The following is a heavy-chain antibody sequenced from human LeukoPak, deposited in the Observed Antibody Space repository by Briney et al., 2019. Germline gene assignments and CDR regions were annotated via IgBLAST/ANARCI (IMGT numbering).Heavy chain of an antibody. CDR2: INPNSGGT. D-gene: IGHD2-2*01. CDR1: GYTFTGYY. Sequence: GASVKVSCKASGYTFTGYYMHWVRQAPGQGLEWMGRINPNSGGTNYAQKFQGRVTMTTDTSTNTAYMELRTLRSDDTAVYYCARDFSRARVDCFDPWGQGTLVTVSS. V-gene: IGHV1-2*06. J-gene: IGHJ5*02. CDR3: ARDFSRARVDCFDP.